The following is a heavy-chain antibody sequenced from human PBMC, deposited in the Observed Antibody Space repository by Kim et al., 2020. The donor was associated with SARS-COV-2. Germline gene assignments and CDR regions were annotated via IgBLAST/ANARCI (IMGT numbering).Heavy chain of an antibody. CDR2: ISYDGSNK. D-gene: IGHD3-22*01. CDR3: AICYYYDSSGYWTKAGAFDI. J-gene: IGHJ3*02. V-gene: IGHV3-30*03. Sequence: GGSLRLSCAASGFTFSSYGMHWVRQAPGKGLEWVAVISYDGSNKYYADSVKGRFTISRDNSKNTLYLQMNSLRAEDTAVYYCAICYYYDSSGYWTKAGAFDIWGQGTMVTVSS. CDR1: GFTFSSYG.